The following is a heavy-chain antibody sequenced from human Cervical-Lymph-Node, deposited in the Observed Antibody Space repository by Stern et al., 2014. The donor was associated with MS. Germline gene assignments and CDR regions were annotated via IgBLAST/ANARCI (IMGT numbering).Heavy chain of an antibody. V-gene: IGHV1-69*01. Sequence: QAHLPQPPPDPQKPPPSAKVPCRASAATFTSSDLSWPRQPPAPGLACMGGIIPIIGTANYAQKYQGRVTITADESTSTAYMELSSLRSEDTAIYYCALGGFGHYFEYWGQGTLVTVSS. CDR3: ALGGFGHYFEY. J-gene: IGHJ4*02. CDR2: IIPIIGTA. D-gene: IGHD3-10*01. CDR1: AATFTSSD.